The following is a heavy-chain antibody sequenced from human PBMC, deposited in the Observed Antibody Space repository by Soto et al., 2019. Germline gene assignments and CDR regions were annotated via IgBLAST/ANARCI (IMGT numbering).Heavy chain of an antibody. CDR1: GYTFTSYG. J-gene: IGHJ5*02. CDR2: ISAYNGNT. D-gene: IGHD2-2*01. V-gene: IGHV1-18*01. CDR3: ARDVRVPAAIHFSPNRAPVGWFDP. Sequence: GASVKVSCKASGYTFTSYGISWVRQAPGQGLEWMGWISAYNGNTNYAQKLQGRVTMTTDTSTSTAYMELRSLRSDDTAVYYCARDVRVPAAIHFSPNRAPVGWFDPWGQGTLVTVSS.